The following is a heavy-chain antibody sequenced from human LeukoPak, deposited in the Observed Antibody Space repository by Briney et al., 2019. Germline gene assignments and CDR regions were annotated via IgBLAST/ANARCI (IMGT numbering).Heavy chain of an antibody. CDR2: RKQDGSDK. CDR3: ARSGYGSSWYVGY. Sequence: GGSLRLSCAASGFTFSSYWMSWVRQAPGKGLEWVANRKQDGSDKYYVDSAKGQFTISRDNAKNSLYLQMNSLRAENTAVYYCARSGYGSSWYVGYWGQGTLVTVSS. D-gene: IGHD6-13*01. V-gene: IGHV3-7*05. CDR1: GFTFSSYW. J-gene: IGHJ4*02.